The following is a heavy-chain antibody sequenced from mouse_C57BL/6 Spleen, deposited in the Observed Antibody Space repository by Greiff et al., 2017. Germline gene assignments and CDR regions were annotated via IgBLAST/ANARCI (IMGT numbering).Heavy chain of an antibody. CDR1: GFTFSSYA. CDR2: ISAGGSYT. CDR3: ARGDSLYWYFDV. J-gene: IGHJ1*03. Sequence: EVQLVESGGGLVKPGGSLKLSCAASGFTFSSYAMSWVRQTPEQRLEWVATISAGGSYTYYPDNVKGRFTISRDNAKNNLYLQMSHLKSDDTAMYYCARGDSLYWYFDVWGTGTTVTVSS. D-gene: IGHD6-1*01. V-gene: IGHV5-4*01.